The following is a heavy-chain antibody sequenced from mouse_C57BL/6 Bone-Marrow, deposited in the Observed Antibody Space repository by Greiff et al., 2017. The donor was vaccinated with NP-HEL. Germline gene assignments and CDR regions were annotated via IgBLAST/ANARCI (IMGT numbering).Heavy chain of an antibody. J-gene: IGHJ4*01. CDR3: AREGTTVVALYYYAMDY. V-gene: IGHV2-2*01. CDR2: IWSGGST. CDR1: GFSLTSYG. Sequence: VQRVESGPGLVQPSQSLSITCTVSGFSLTSYGVHWVRQSPGKGLEWLGVIWSGGSTDYNAAFISRLSISKDNSKSQVFFKMNSLQADDTAIYYCAREGTTVVALYYYAMDYWGQGTSVTVSS. D-gene: IGHD1-1*01.